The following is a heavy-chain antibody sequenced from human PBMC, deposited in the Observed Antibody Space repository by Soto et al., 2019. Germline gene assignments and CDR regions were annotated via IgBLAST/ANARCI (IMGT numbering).Heavy chain of an antibody. J-gene: IGHJ4*02. D-gene: IGHD1-26*01. Sequence: EVQLLDSGGGLVQPGESLRLSCTASGFTFSNWAMNWVRQAPGKGLEWVSSITSGGDPYYADSVKGRFTISRDNPRSTLFLQMNNLRAEDTAVYYCTQSSGASLKYYFEYWGQGSLVTVSS. CDR1: GFTFSNWA. V-gene: IGHV3-23*01. CDR2: ITSGGDP. CDR3: TQSSGASLKYYFEY.